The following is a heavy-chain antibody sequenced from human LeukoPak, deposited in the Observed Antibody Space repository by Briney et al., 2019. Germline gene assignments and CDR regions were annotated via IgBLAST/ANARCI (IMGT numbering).Heavy chain of an antibody. CDR2: IYYSGST. CDR3: ARVGDILTGVDY. Sequence: SETLSLTCTVSGGSISSYYWSWIRQPPGKGLEWIGYIYYSGSTNYNPSLKSRVTISVDTSKNQFSLKLSSVTAADTAVYYCARVGDILTGVDYWGQGTLVTVSS. D-gene: IGHD3-9*01. CDR1: GGSISSYY. V-gene: IGHV4-59*01. J-gene: IGHJ4*02.